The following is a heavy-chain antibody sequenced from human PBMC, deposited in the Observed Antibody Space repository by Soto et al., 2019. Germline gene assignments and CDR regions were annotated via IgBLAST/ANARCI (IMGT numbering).Heavy chain of an antibody. V-gene: IGHV4-31*03. D-gene: IGHD4-17*01. CDR2: IYYSGST. CDR1: GGSISSGGYY. J-gene: IGHJ6*02. CDR3: ARDRGGYGDPYYYYGMDG. Sequence: QVQLQESGPGLVKPSQTLSLTCTVSGGSISSGGYYWSWIRQHPGKGLEWIGYIYYSGSTYYNPTLEGRVTISVDTAKNTFSLKLGSLTAAGTAVYYCARDRGGYGDPYYYYGMDGWGQGTTVTVSS.